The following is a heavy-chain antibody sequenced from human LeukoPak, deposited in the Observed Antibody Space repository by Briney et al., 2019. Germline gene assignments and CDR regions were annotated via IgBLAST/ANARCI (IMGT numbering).Heavy chain of an antibody. CDR2: IYNSGST. Sequence: SETLSLTCTVSGGSISSHYWSWIRQPPGKGLEWIGYIYNSGSTNYNPSLKSRVTISVDTSKNQFSLKLSSVTAADTAVYYCARLDSSSWSLYFDYWGQGTLVTVSS. CDR1: GGSISSHY. D-gene: IGHD6-13*01. V-gene: IGHV4-4*08. J-gene: IGHJ4*02. CDR3: ARLDSSSWSLYFDY.